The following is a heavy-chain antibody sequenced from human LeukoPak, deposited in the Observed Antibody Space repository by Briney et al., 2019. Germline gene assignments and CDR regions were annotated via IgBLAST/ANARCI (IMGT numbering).Heavy chain of an antibody. CDR3: ARSDDFWSGYYSDY. Sequence: GRSLRLSCAASAFTVSSNYISWVRHAPEKGLEWVSVIYSGGSTYYADYVKGRFTISRDNSKNTLYLQMNSLRAEDTAVYYCARSDDFWSGYYSDYWGQGTLVTVSS. CDR2: IYSGGST. J-gene: IGHJ4*02. V-gene: IGHV3-66*01. D-gene: IGHD3-3*01. CDR1: AFTVSSNY.